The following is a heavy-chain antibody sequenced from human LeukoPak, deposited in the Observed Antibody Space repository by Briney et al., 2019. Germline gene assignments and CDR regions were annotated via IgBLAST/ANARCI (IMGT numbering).Heavy chain of an antibody. J-gene: IGHJ5*02. D-gene: IGHD3-16*01. Sequence: SSETLSLTCTVSGGSIRSSYYYWGWIRQPPGKGLEWIGSIYDSGSTYYNPSLKSRVTISVDTSKNQFSLKLNSVTAADTAVYYCARRYGPWGQGTLVTVSS. CDR3: ARRYGP. V-gene: IGHV4-39*01. CDR2: IYDSGST. CDR1: GGSIRSSYYY.